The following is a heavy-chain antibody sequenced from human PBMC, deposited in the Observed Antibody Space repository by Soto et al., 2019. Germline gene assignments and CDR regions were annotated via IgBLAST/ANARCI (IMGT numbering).Heavy chain of an antibody. CDR3: ATTVGVVAATTFPYYYGMDV. V-gene: IGHV3-21*01. J-gene: IGHJ6*02. CDR2: ISSSSSYI. CDR1: GFTFSSYS. Sequence: GGSLRLSCAASGFTFSSYSMNWVRQAPGKGLEWVSSISSSSSYIYYADSVKGRFTISRDNAKNSLYLQMNSLRAEDTAVYYCATTVGVVAATTFPYYYGMDVWGQGTLVTVSS. D-gene: IGHD2-15*01.